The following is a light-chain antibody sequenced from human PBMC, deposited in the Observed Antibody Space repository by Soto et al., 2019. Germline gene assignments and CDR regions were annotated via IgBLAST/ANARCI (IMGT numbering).Light chain of an antibody. V-gene: IGLV2-14*01. CDR3: SSYTSATTYV. J-gene: IGLJ1*01. CDR2: DVN. CDR1: RSDVGAYNY. Sequence: QSALTQPASVSGSPGPSSTISCTGTRSDVGAYNYDSWYQQHPGKVPKLIIYDVNNRPSGVSNRFSGSKSGNTASLTISGLQTEDEADYYCSSYTSATTYVFGTGTKLTVL.